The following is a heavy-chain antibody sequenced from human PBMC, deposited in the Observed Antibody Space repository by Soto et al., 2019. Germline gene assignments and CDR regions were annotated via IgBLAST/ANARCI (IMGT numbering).Heavy chain of an antibody. CDR3: ARMNYYDTSGYPFDY. CDR2: IYFRGTT. Sequence: TSETLSLTCTVSGGSISSYYWSWIRQLPGKGPEWIGYIYFRGTTNYNPSLKSRVTMSADTSKNQFSLKLNSVTAADTAVYYCARMNYYDTSGYPFDYWGQGMMVTV. CDR1: GGSISSYY. D-gene: IGHD3-22*01. V-gene: IGHV4-59*01. J-gene: IGHJ4*02.